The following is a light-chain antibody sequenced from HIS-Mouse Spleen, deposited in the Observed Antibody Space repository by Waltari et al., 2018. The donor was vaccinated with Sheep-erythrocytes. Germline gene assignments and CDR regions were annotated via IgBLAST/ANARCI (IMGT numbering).Light chain of an antibody. CDR1: SSDVGSYNL. CDR2: EGS. CDR3: CSYAGSSTPWV. V-gene: IGLV2-23*01. J-gene: IGLJ3*02. Sequence: GQSITISCTGTSSDVGSYNLVSWYQQHPGKAPKLMIYEGSKRPPGVSNRFSGSKSGNTASLTISGLQAEDEADYYCCSYAGSSTPWVFGGGTKLTVL.